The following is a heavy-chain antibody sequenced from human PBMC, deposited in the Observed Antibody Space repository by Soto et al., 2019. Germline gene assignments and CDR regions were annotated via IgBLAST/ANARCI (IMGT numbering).Heavy chain of an antibody. CDR2: INHSGST. J-gene: IGHJ6*03. CDR3: ARQGTIFGVVTSLYYMDV. CDR1: GGSFSGYY. V-gene: IGHV4-34*01. D-gene: IGHD3-3*01. Sequence: SETLSLTCAVYGGSFSGYYWSWIRQPPGKGLEWIGEINHSGSTNYNPSLKSRVTISVDTSKNQFSLKLSSVTAADTAVYYCARQGTIFGVVTSLYYMDVWGKGTTVTVSS.